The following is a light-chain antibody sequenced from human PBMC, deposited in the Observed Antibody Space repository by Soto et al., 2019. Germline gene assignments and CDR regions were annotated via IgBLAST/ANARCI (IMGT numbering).Light chain of an antibody. V-gene: IGKV1-5*01. CDR1: QSISYY. CDR3: QQYNRFSTWT. Sequence: DIQMTQSPSTLSASVGGRVTITCRASQSISYYLAWYQKKPGKAPKVLIWNASSLQRGVPSRFSGSGSGTEFTLTICSLQPDDFATYYCQQYNRFSTWTFGQGTKVEIK. J-gene: IGKJ1*01. CDR2: NAS.